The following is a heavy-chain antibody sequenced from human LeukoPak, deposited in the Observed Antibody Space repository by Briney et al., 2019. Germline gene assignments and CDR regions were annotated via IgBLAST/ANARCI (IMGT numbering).Heavy chain of an antibody. CDR1: GFTSSDYN. Sequence: GGSLRLSCEASGFTSSDYNMNWVRQAPGKGLKWVSYITNGGSTIHHADSVKGRFTISRDNAKKTLYLQMNSLRAEDTAVYYCARSIGLTGGGVDVWGQGTTVTVSS. CDR3: ARSIGLTGGGVDV. CDR2: ITNGGSTI. D-gene: IGHD3-9*01. V-gene: IGHV3-11*01. J-gene: IGHJ6*02.